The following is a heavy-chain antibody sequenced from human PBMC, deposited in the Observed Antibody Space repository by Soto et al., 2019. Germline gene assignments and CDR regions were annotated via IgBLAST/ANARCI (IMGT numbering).Heavy chain of an antibody. Sequence: QVQLVQSGAEVKKPGSSVRVSCKASGYTFTSYPMHWVRQAPGQGLERLGWINAGTDITQYSQKFQRRVTITRDTSASTLVMDVRSLRSEDTAVYDCGRIVLRRSGSYPDDWGQGTLPTAAS. CDR3: GRIVLRRSGSYPDD. V-gene: IGHV1-3*01. J-gene: IGHJ4*02. CDR1: GYTFTSYP. CDR2: INAGTDIT. D-gene: IGHD3-10*01.